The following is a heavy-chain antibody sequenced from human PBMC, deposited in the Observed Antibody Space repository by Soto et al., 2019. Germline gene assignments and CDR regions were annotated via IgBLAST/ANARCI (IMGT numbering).Heavy chain of an antibody. CDR3: ARGGYCSSTSCLIDY. D-gene: IGHD2-2*01. V-gene: IGHV3-74*01. CDR2: INSDGSST. CDR1: GFTFSSYL. Sequence: PGGSLRLSCAASGFTFSSYLMHWVRQAPGKGLVWVSRINSDGSSTSYADSVKGRFTISRDNAKNTLYLQMNSLRAEDTAVYYCARGGYCSSTSCLIDYWGQGTLVTVSS. J-gene: IGHJ4*02.